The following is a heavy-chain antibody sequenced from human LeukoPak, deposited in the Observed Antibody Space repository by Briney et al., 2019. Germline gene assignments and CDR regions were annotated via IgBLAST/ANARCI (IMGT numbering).Heavy chain of an antibody. J-gene: IGHJ6*02. CDR3: ARMVDSGSYYRSTKVTLKPDYYYYGMDV. D-gene: IGHD3-10*01. CDR1: GGYFSGYY. V-gene: IGHV4-34*01. Sequence: SETLSLPFAVYGGYFSGYYWSWIRQPPGKGLEWIGEINHSGSTNYNPSLKSRVTISVDTSKNQFSLELSSVTAADTAVYYCARMVDSGSYYRSTKVTLKPDYYYYGMDVWGQGTTVTVSS. CDR2: INHSGST.